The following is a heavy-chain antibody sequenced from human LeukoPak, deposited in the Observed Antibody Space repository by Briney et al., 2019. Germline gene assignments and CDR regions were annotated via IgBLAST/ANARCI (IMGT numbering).Heavy chain of an antibody. V-gene: IGHV1-2*02. CDR2: INANSGGT. D-gene: IGHD6-19*01. CDR3: ARTGIQWLVENWFDP. J-gene: IGHJ5*02. Sequence: GASVKVSCKASGYTFTAYYMHWVRQAPGQGLEWMGWINANSGGTNSAQRFQGRVTMARDTSISTAYMELSRLRSDDTAVYYCARTGIQWLVENWFDPWGQGTLVTVSS. CDR1: GYTFTAYY.